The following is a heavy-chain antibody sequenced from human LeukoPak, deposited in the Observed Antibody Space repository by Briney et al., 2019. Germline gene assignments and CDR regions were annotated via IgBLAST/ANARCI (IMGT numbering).Heavy chain of an antibody. J-gene: IGHJ4*02. V-gene: IGHV4-39*02. CDR1: GGSISSSTHY. CDR2: IYYSGST. Sequence: SETLSLTCTVSGGSISSSTHYWGWIRQSPGKGLEWIGSIYYSGSTYYNPSLKSRVTISVDTSKNHFSLKLSSVTAADTAVYYCARRSYHYDSRWAFYFDYWGQGTLVTVSS. D-gene: IGHD3-22*01. CDR3: ARRSYHYDSRWAFYFDY.